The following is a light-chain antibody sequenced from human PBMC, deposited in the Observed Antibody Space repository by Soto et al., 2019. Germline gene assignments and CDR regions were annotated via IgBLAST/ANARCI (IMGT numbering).Light chain of an antibody. CDR2: DAS. CDR3: QQYGNSPLT. V-gene: IGKV3-20*01. CDR1: QSVSSSY. Sequence: EIVLTHSPGTLSLTPGERATLSCRASQSVSSSYLAWYQQKPGQAPRLFIYDASSRATGIPDRFSGSGSGTDFTLTISGLESEDFAVYYCQQYGNSPLTFGQGTKVDIK. J-gene: IGKJ1*01.